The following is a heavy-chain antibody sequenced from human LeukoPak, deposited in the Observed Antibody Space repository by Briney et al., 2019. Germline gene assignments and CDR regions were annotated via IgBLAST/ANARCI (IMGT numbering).Heavy chain of an antibody. D-gene: IGHD1-26*01. CDR2: ISWNSASI. CDR1: GFTFDDYA. Sequence: GRSLRLSCVGSGFTFDDYAMHWVRQAPGKGLEWVSGISWNSASIDYADSVKGRFTTSRDDAKNSLYLQMNSLRPEDTAFYYCAKATYSGNYYPLDYWGQGTLVTVSS. CDR3: AKATYSGNYYPLDY. J-gene: IGHJ4*02. V-gene: IGHV3-9*01.